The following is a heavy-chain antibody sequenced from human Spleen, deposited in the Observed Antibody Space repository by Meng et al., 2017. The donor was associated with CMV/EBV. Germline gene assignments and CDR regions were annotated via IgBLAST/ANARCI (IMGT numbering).Heavy chain of an antibody. V-gene: IGHV3-21*01. J-gene: IGHJ4*02. CDR3: ARRAGATGSTPLDY. Sequence: GGSLRLSCAASGFTFSSYSMSWVRQAPGKGLEWVSSISSSSSYIYYADSVKGRFTISRDNAKNSLYLQMNSLRPEDTAVYYCARRAGATGSTPLDYWGQGTLVTVSS. CDR1: GFTFSSYS. D-gene: IGHD1-7*01. CDR2: ISSSSSYI.